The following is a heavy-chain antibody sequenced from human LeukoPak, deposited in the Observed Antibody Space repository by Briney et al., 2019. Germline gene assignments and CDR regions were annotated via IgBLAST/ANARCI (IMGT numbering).Heavy chain of an antibody. Sequence: ASVKVSCKASGYTFTSYGISWVRQAPGQGLEWMGWISAYNGNTNYAQKLQGRVTMTTDTSTSTAYMELRSLRSDDTAVYYCARDSRYYDSSGYYDYWGQGAPVTVSS. J-gene: IGHJ4*02. CDR3: ARDSRYYDSSGYYDY. D-gene: IGHD3-22*01. CDR2: ISAYNGNT. V-gene: IGHV1-18*01. CDR1: GYTFTSYG.